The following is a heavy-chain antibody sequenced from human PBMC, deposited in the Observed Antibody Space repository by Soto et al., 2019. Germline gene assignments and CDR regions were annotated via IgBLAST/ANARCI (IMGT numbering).Heavy chain of an antibody. D-gene: IGHD3-3*01. V-gene: IGHV1-2*04. J-gene: IGHJ6*02. CDR1: GNTFTYVY. Sequence: ASVKVSCKGSGNTFTYVYLHWVRQAPGQALEWMGWINPNSGGTNYAQKFQGWVTMTRDTSISTAYMELSRLRSDDTAVYYCARGGSGDYYYYGMDVWGQGTTVTVSS. CDR3: ARGGSGDYYYYGMDV. CDR2: INPNSGGT.